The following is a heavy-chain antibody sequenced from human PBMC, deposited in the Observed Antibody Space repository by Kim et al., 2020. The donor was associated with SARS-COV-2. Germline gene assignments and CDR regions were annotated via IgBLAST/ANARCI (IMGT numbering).Heavy chain of an antibody. CDR1: GCFISSYY. CDR2: IYYSGNT. Sequence: SETLSLNFTVSGCFISSYYWSWIRQSPGKGLEWIGYIYYSGNTNYNPSLKNRVTISVETSKNQFSLKLISVTPSDTAADYCSRTDFWIFYSYYYDMDVWG. V-gene: IGHV4-59*01. J-gene: IGHJ6*03. D-gene: IGHD3-3*01. CDR3: SRTDFWIFYSYYYDMDV.